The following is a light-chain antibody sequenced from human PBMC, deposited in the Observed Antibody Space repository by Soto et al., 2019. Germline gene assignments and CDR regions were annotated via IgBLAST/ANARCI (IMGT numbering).Light chain of an antibody. CDR2: RAS. CDR3: QQSITYPWT. J-gene: IGKJ1*01. V-gene: IGKV1-5*03. Sequence: DIQMTQSPSILSASAGDRVTITCRASQNIDMYLAWYQQKPGQAPSLLIYRASSLQSGVPSRFSGSGSGTEFTLTISSLQPDDFATYYCQQSITYPWTFGQGTKVDIK. CDR1: QNIDMY.